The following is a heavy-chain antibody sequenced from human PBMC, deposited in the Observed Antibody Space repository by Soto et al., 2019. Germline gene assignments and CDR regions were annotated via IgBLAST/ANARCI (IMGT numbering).Heavy chain of an antibody. V-gene: IGHV1-2*02. D-gene: IGHD3-3*01. CDR3: ARVLNWSLYYIDS. Sequence: ASVKVSCKASGYKFTDYFVHWVRQATGQGLEWMGWINPNTGGINYAQSLQGRFTMTRDTSISTAYMELRSLRSDDPAVYYCARVLNWSLYYIDSWGQGTLVTVSS. J-gene: IGHJ4*02. CDR1: GYKFTDYF. CDR2: INPNTGGI.